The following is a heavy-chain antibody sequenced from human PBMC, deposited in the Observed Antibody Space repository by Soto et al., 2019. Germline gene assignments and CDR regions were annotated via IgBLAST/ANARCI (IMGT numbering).Heavy chain of an antibody. J-gene: IGHJ6*01. CDR2: ISSSGSTI. D-gene: IGHD6-13*01. CDR1: GFTFSSYE. V-gene: IGHV3-48*03. Sequence: EVQLVESGGGLVQPGGSLRLSCAASGFTFSSYEMNWVRQAPGKGLEWVSYISSSGSTIYYADSVKGRFTISRDNAKNSLYLQMNSLRAEDTAVYYCARGELIGPWYSSSLTLDYYYGMDVW. CDR3: ARGELIGPWYSSSLTLDYYYGMDV.